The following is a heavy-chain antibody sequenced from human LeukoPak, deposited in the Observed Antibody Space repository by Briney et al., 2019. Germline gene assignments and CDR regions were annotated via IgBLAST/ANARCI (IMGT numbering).Heavy chain of an antibody. V-gene: IGHV1-69*13. CDR1: GGTFSSYA. CDR2: IIPIFGTA. J-gene: IGHJ6*03. CDR3: ARARGDYHNYYYYYYMDV. Sequence: GASVKVSCKASGGTFSSYAISWVRQAPGQGLEWMGGIIPIFGTANYAQKFQGRVTITADESTSTAYMELSSLRSEDTAVYYCARARGDYHNYYYYYYMDVWGKGTTVTVSS. D-gene: IGHD4-17*01.